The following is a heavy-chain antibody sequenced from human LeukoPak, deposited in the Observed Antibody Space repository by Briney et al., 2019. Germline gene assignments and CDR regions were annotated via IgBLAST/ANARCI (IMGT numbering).Heavy chain of an antibody. CDR2: IYHSGST. CDR1: GGSISSYY. Sequence: SETLSLTCTVSGGSISSYYWSWIRQPPGKGLEWIGYIYHSGSTYYNPSLKSRVTISVGRSKNHFSLKLSSVTAADTAVYYCARGVEMATFKDYMDVWGKGTTVTVSS. D-gene: IGHD5-24*01. CDR3: ARGVEMATFKDYMDV. V-gene: IGHV4-59*12. J-gene: IGHJ6*03.